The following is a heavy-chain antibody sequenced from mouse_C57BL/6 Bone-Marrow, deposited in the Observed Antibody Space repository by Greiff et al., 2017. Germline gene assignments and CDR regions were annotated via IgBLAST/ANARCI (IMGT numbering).Heavy chain of an antibody. D-gene: IGHD2-3*01. CDR2: INPNNGGT. CDR1: GYTFTDYN. Sequence: VQLQQSGPELVKPGASVKIPCKASGYTFTDYNMDWVKQSHGKSLEWIGDINPNNGGTIYNQKFKGKATLTVDKSSSTAYMELRSLTSEDTAVYYCARVEDGYYVWFAYWGQGTLVTVSA. J-gene: IGHJ3*01. V-gene: IGHV1-18*01. CDR3: ARVEDGYYVWFAY.